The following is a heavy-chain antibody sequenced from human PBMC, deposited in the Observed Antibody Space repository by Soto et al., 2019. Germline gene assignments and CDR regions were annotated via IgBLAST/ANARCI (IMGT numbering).Heavy chain of an antibody. J-gene: IGHJ5*02. CDR2: IIPIFGTA. V-gene: IGHV1-69*12. CDR3: AVGSVDIVPTGMKPFDP. CDR1: GGTFSNYA. Sequence: QVQLVQSGAEVKKPGSSVKVSCKASGGTFSNYAISWVRQAPGQGLEWMGGIIPIFGTANYAQKFQGRVTITADESTSTAYVELSSRRSGDTAIYYCAVGSVDIVPTGMKPFDPWGQGTLVAVSS. D-gene: IGHD5-12*01.